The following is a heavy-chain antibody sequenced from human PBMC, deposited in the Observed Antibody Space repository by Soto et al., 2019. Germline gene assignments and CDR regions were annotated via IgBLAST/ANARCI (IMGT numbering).Heavy chain of an antibody. CDR3: AKEVTYTPLGIFDS. CDR1: GFTFSHYA. J-gene: IGHJ4*02. Sequence: PGGSLRLSCAASGFTFSHYAMTWVRQAPGKGLEWVSGISSTGSSTYYADSVKGQLTISRDNSKNTLYLQMNSLRVGDTATYYCAKEVTYTPLGIFDSWGQGTLVTVSS. V-gene: IGHV3-23*01. D-gene: IGHD2-2*02. CDR2: ISSTGSST.